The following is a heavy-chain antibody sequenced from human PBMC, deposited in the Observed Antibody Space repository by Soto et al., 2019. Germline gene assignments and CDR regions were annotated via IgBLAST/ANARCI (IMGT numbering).Heavy chain of an antibody. Sequence: PSETLSLTCTVSAGSISRVDYFWCWLRQPPGKGLEWIGYIYYSGSTYYNPSLKSRVTISVDTSKNQFSLKLSSVTAADTAVYYCAREATIAARLDFWGQGTLVSGSS. CDR2: IYYSGST. D-gene: IGHD6-6*01. CDR1: AGSISRVDYF. V-gene: IGHV4-30-4*01. CDR3: AREATIAARLDF. J-gene: IGHJ4*02.